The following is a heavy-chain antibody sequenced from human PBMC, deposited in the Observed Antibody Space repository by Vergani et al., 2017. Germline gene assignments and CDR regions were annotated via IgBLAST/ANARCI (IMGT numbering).Heavy chain of an antibody. Sequence: QVQLQESGPRLVRPSQTLSLTCTVPGGSINTGAYYWSWIRQPAGKGLEWIGRVYTSGMTNYNPSLKSRVTILVDRSKSQLSLKLTSVTAGDTAVYFCASGGPYCGGDCSGGGFDYWGQGTLVTVSS. CDR3: ASGGPYCGGDCSGGGFDY. CDR1: GGSINTGAYY. V-gene: IGHV4-61*02. J-gene: IGHJ4*02. CDR2: VYTSGMT. D-gene: IGHD2-21*02.